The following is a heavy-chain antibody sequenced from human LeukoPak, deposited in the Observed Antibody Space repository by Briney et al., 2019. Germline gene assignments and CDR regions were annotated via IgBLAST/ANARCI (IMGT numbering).Heavy chain of an antibody. CDR2: IKSDGSTT. CDR1: GFTFSNYW. Sequence: GGSLRLSCVASGFTFSNYWTHWVRQAPGKGLVWVSRIKSDGSTTTYADSGKGRFTISRDNAKNTLYLELNSLRAEETAFYYCARASTAVTTRDYFDYWGQGTLVTVSS. CDR3: ARASTAVTTRDYFDY. D-gene: IGHD4-17*01. V-gene: IGHV3-74*01. J-gene: IGHJ4*02.